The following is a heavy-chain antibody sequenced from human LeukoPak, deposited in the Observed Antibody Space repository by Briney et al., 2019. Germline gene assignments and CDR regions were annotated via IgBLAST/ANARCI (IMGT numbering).Heavy chain of an antibody. CDR3: ARVQYYYDSSYYFDY. J-gene: IGHJ4*02. CDR1: GGSISSYY. D-gene: IGHD3-22*01. Sequence: SETLSLTCTVSGGSISSYYWSWIRQPPGKGLEWIGYIYYSGSTNYNPSLKSRVTISVDTSKNQFSLKLSSVTAADTAVYYCARVQYYYDSSYYFDYWGQGTLVTVSS. CDR2: IYYSGST. V-gene: IGHV4-59*01.